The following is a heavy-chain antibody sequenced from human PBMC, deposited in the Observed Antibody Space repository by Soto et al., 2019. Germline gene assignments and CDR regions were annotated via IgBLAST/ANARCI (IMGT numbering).Heavy chain of an antibody. J-gene: IGHJ6*02. V-gene: IGHV3-21*03. Sequence: EVRLVESGGGLVKSGGSLRLSCSASGFTFSTYTMDWVRQAPGRGLEWVSNIDRFGSYSWYVDSAQGRFTISRDNAKNTLYLQMNSLRAEDTAVYYCARVASTFARGRIGGVHYGLDVWDQGTTVTVSS. CDR1: GFTFSTYT. CDR2: IDRFGSYS. CDR3: ARVASTFARGRIGGVHYGLDV. D-gene: IGHD3-16*01.